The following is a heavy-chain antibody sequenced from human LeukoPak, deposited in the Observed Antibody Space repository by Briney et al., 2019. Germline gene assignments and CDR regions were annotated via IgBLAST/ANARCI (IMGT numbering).Heavy chain of an antibody. D-gene: IGHD6-19*01. V-gene: IGHV3-23*01. CDR2: ISGYGGGGST. CDR1: GFTFSSYA. CDR3: AKEQWLGKMNYFDY. J-gene: IGHJ4*02. Sequence: GGSLRLSCAASGFTFSSYAMSWVRQAPGKGLEWVSSISGYGGGGSTDYADSVKGRFSISRDSSKNTLYPQMNSLRAEDTAVYYCAKEQWLGKMNYFDYWGQGTLVTVSS.